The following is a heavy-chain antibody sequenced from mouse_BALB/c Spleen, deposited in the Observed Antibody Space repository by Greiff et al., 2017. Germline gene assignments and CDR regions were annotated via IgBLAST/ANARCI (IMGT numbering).Heavy chain of an antibody. J-gene: IGHJ3*01. Sequence: VKLMESGPGLVQPSQSLSITCTVSGFSLTSYGVHWVRQSPGKGLEWLGVIWSGGSTDYNAAFISRLSISKDNSKSQVFFKMNSLQANDTAIYYCARNYYYGSEGFAYWGQGTLVTVSA. CDR3: ARNYYYGSEGFAY. V-gene: IGHV2-2*02. CDR1: GFSLTSYG. CDR2: IWSGGST. D-gene: IGHD1-1*01.